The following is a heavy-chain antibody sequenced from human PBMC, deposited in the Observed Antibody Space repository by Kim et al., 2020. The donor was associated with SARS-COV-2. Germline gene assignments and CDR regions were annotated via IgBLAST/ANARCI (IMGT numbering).Heavy chain of an antibody. J-gene: IGHJ4*02. CDR3: AKDPSFPSTVTRVAHDY. D-gene: IGHD4-4*01. V-gene: IGHV3-23*01. Sequence: GGSLRLSCAASGFTFSSYAMSWVRQAPGKGLEWVSAISGSGGSTYYADSVKGRFTISRDNSKNTLYLQMNSLRAEDTAVYYCAKDPSFPSTVTRVAHDYWGQGTLVTVSS. CDR1: GFTFSSYA. CDR2: ISGSGGST.